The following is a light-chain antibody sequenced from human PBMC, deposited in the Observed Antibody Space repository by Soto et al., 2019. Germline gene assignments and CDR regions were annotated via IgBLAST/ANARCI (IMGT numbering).Light chain of an antibody. CDR1: QSVLYSSNNKNY. CDR3: QQYYSTVYT. V-gene: IGKV4-1*01. CDR2: WAS. J-gene: IGKJ2*01. Sequence: DIVMTQSPDSLAVSLGERATINCKSSQSVLYSSNNKNYLAWYQQKPGQPPKLLIYWASTRESWVPDRFSGSVSGTDFTLTISSLQAEDVAVYYCQQYYSTVYTFGQGTKLEIK.